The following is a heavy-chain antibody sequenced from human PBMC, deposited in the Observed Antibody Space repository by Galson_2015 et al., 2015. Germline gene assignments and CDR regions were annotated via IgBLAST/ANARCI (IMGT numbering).Heavy chain of an antibody. CDR3: AKDLVQNDYYGLDV. V-gene: IGHV3-9*01. J-gene: IGHJ6*02. D-gene: IGHD1-1*01. CDR2: ISWNSNSI. Sequence: SLRLSCAASGFTFDDYAMHWVRQGPGKGLEWVSGISWNSNSIGYADSVKGRFTISRDNAKNSLYLQMNSLRAEDTALYYCAKDLVQNDYYGLDVWGLGTTVTVSS. CDR1: GFTFDDYA.